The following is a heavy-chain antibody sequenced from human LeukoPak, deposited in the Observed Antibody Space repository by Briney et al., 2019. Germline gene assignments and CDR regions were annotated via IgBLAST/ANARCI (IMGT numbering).Heavy chain of an antibody. D-gene: IGHD5-18*01. V-gene: IGHV3-23*01. CDR1: GFTFSSYA. CDR2: ISSSGGST. Sequence: PGGSLRLSCAASGFTFSSYAMSWVRQAPGKGLEWVSAISSSGGSTYYADSVKGRFTISRDNSKNTLYLQMNSLRAEDTAVYYCAKWTGSGGVGYGYFKLDYWGQGTLVTVSS. CDR3: AKWTGSGGVGYGYFKLDY. J-gene: IGHJ4*02.